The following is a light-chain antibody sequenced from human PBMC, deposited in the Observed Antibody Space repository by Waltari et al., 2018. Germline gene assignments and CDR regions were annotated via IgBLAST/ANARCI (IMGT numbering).Light chain of an antibody. CDR2: GAS. CDR3: QQYDNWLGT. Sequence: EIVMTQSPATLSVFPGERATLSCRASQSIRSNLAWYQHKPGQAPRLLIYGASTSATGLPARFSGSGSGAEFTLTISSLQSEDFAVYFCQQYDNWLGTFGQGTKVEIK. V-gene: IGKV3-15*01. CDR1: QSIRSN. J-gene: IGKJ1*01.